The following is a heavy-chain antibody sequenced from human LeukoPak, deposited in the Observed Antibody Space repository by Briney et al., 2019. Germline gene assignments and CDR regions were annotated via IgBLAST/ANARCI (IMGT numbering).Heavy chain of an antibody. Sequence: SETLSLTCTVSGGSISSSGYYWGWIRQPPGKGLEWIGSIYYSGSTYYNPSLKSRVTISVDTYKNKFSLMLSSVTAADTAVYYCARLPGYSSSLFDPWGQGTLVTVSS. CDR3: ARLPGYSSSLFDP. V-gene: IGHV4-39*01. J-gene: IGHJ5*02. CDR2: IYYSGST. CDR1: GGSISSSGYY. D-gene: IGHD6-13*01.